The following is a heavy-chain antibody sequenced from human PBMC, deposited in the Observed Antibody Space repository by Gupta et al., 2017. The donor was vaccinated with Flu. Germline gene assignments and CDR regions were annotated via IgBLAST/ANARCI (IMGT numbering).Heavy chain of an antibody. CDR3: ARSPVVVRRYWYFDL. D-gene: IGHD3-22*01. Sequence: QVQMQESGPGLVKPSETLSLSCVVSGASISDSNFYWGWVRQSPGKGLEWIGNAYFSGTTYYNPSLKGRVAVSVDTSKNEVSLRLTSVTATDSGIYYCARSPVVVRRYWYFDLWGRGALVTVSS. V-gene: IGHV4-39*01. J-gene: IGHJ2*01. CDR1: GASISDSNFY. CDR2: AYFSGTT.